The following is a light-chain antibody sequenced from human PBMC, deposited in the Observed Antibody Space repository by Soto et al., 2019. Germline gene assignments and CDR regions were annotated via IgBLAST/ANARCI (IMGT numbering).Light chain of an antibody. CDR2: GAP. J-gene: IGKJ2*02. V-gene: IGKV3-15*01. CDR3: QQYNNWPPWT. Sequence: EIVMTQSPATLSVSPGERATLSCRASQSVSSNLAWYQQKPGQAPRLLIYGAPTRATGIPARFSGSRSGTEFTLTISSLQSEDFAVYYCQQYNNWPPWTFGQGTKLEIK. CDR1: QSVSSN.